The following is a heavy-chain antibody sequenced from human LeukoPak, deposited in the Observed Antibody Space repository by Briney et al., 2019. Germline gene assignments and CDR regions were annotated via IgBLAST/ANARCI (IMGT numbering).Heavy chain of an antibody. J-gene: IGHJ3*02. D-gene: IGHD1-1*01. Sequence: SETLSLTCTVSGGSISSGDYYWSWIRQPPGKGLEWIGYIYYSGRTYYNPSLKSRVTISVDTSKNQFSLKLSSVSAADTAVYYCAALPPRFSDLEGALDIWGQGTMVTVSS. CDR2: IYYSGRT. CDR1: GGSISSGDYY. CDR3: AALPPRFSDLEGALDI. V-gene: IGHV4-30-4*08.